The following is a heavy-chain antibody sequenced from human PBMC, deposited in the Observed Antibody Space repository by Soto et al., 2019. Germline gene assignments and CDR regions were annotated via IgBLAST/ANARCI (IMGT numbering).Heavy chain of an antibody. V-gene: IGHV3-30*18. CDR2: ISYDGSNK. Sequence: GGSLRLSCAASGFTFSSYGMHWVRQAPGKGLEWVAVISYDGSNKYYADSVKGRFTISRDNSKNTLYLQMNSLRAEDTAVYYCAKDANGDYDGTYFDYWGQGTLVTVSS. CDR1: GFTFSSYG. J-gene: IGHJ4*02. D-gene: IGHD4-17*01. CDR3: AKDANGDYDGTYFDY.